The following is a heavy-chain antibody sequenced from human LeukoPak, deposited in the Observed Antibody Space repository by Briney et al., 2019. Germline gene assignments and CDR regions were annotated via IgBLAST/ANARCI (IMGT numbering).Heavy chain of an antibody. J-gene: IGHJ4*02. Sequence: GGSLRLSCEASGFTFSSFSMHWVRQAPGKGLEWVAVMSYDGSTKYYADSVKGRFTISRDNSKNTLFLQMNSLRAKDTALYYCATYSTSWTSFDYWGQGTLVTVSS. V-gene: IGHV3-30-3*01. CDR1: GFTFSSFS. D-gene: IGHD6-13*01. CDR3: ATYSTSWTSFDY. CDR2: MSYDGSTK.